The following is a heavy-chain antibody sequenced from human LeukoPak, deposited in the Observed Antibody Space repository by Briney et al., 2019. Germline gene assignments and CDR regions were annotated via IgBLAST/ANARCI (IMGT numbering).Heavy chain of an antibody. V-gene: IGHV3-11*01. J-gene: IGHJ6*02. Sequence: GGSLRLSCAASGFTFSDYYMSWIRQAPGRGLEWVSYISSSGSTIYYADSVKGRFTISRDNAKNSLYLQMNSLRAEDTAVYYCARDYCSGGSCYSVDYYGMDVWGQGTTVTVSS. CDR2: ISSSGSTI. D-gene: IGHD2-15*01. CDR1: GFTFSDYY. CDR3: ARDYCSGGSCYSVDYYGMDV.